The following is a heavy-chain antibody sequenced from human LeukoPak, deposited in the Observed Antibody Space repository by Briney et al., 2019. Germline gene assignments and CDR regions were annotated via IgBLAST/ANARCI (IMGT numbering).Heavy chain of an antibody. CDR2: ISAYNGNT. Sequence: ASVKVSCKASGYTFTGYYMHWVRQAPGQGLEWMGWISAYNGNTNYAQKLQGRVTMTTDTSTSTAYMELRSLRSDDTAVYYCAREIGGYDFWSGYPRYNYGMDVWGQGTTVTVS. CDR3: AREIGGYDFWSGYPRYNYGMDV. J-gene: IGHJ6*02. V-gene: IGHV1-18*04. D-gene: IGHD3-3*01. CDR1: GYTFTGYY.